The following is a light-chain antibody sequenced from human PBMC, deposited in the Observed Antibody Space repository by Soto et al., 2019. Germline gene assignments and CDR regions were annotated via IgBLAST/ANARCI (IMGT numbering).Light chain of an antibody. V-gene: IGLV2-11*01. Sequence: QSALTQPRSVSGSPGQSVTISCTGTSSDVGGYNYVSWYQQHPGKAPKLMIYDVNKWPSGVPDRFSGSKSGNTASLTISGLQAEDEADYHCCPYVGSHTPWVFGGGTKLTVL. CDR1: SSDVGGYNY. CDR2: DVN. J-gene: IGLJ3*02. CDR3: CPYVGSHTPWV.